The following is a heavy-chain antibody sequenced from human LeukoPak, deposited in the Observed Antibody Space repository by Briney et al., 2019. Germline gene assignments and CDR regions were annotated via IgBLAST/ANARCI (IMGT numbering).Heavy chain of an antibody. Sequence: PGGSLRLSCAASGFTFSSYWMSWVRQAPGKGLEWVANIKQDGSEKYYVDSVKGRFTISRDNAKNSLYLQMNSLRAEDTAVYYCARGPRYCSSTSCYPDDYWGQGTLVTVSS. CDR2: IKQDGSEK. D-gene: IGHD2-2*01. J-gene: IGHJ4*02. CDR3: ARGPRYCSSTSCYPDDY. V-gene: IGHV3-7*01. CDR1: GFTFSSYW.